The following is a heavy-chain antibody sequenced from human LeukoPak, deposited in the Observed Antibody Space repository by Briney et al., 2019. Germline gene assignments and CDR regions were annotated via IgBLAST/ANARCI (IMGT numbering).Heavy chain of an antibody. V-gene: IGHV4-59*11. D-gene: IGHD2-2*01. Sequence: SETLSLTCTVPGGSITSHYWTWIRQPPGKGLEWIGYIHYNGNTNYNPSLKSRVTMSIDMSKNQISLKLSSVTAADTAVYYCVRRPASRLTFDYWGQGALVTVSS. J-gene: IGHJ4*02. CDR1: GGSITSHY. CDR3: VRRPASRLTFDY. CDR2: IHYNGNT.